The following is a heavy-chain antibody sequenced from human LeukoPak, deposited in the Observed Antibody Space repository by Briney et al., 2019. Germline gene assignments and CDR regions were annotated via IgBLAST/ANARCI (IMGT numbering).Heavy chain of an antibody. Sequence: ASVKVSCKASGYTFTSYGISWVRQAPGQGLEWMGWISAYNGNTNYAQKLRGRVTMTTDTSTSTAYMELRSLRSDDTAVYYCARGGVYYDSPYYFDYWGQGTLVTLSS. CDR2: ISAYNGNT. CDR3: ARGGVYYDSPYYFDY. V-gene: IGHV1-18*01. D-gene: IGHD3-22*01. CDR1: GYTFTSYG. J-gene: IGHJ4*02.